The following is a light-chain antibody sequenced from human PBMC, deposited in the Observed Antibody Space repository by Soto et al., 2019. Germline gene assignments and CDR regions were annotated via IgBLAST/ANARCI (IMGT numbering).Light chain of an antibody. Sequence: QSALTQPPSGYGTPGQRVTISCSGSSSNIGSNYVYWYQQLPGTAPKLLIYRNNLRPSGVPDRFSGSKSGTSASLAISGLRSEDEADYYCAAWDDSLSGYVFGTGTKVTV. J-gene: IGLJ1*01. CDR2: RNN. V-gene: IGLV1-47*01. CDR1: SSNIGSNY. CDR3: AAWDDSLSGYV.